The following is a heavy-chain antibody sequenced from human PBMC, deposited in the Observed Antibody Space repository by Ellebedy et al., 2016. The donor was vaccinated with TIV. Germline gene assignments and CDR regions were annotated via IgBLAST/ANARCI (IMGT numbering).Heavy chain of an antibody. CDR2: ISTYNGHT. CDR1: GYTFTTYG. J-gene: IGHJ5*02. CDR3: ARGPYYNSGWYRWFDP. V-gene: IGHV1-18*04. D-gene: IGHD6-19*01. Sequence: AASVKVSCKASGYTFTTYGITWVRQAPGQGLEWMGWISTYNGHTNYAQKLQGRVAMTTDTSTSTAYMDLRSLRSDDTAMYYCARGPYYNSGWYRWFDPWGQGTLVTVSS.